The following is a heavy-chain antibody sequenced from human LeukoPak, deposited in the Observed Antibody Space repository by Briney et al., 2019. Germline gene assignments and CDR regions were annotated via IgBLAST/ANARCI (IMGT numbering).Heavy chain of an antibody. V-gene: IGHV3-48*01. J-gene: IGHJ4*02. D-gene: IGHD6-13*01. Sequence: GGSLRLSCTASGFIFSDYNMNWVRQAPGKGLEWVSYISSSAATIHYADSVKGRFTISRDNGKNSLYLQMNNLRVEDTAVYFCAREEQLVSGSWGQGTLVTVSS. CDR1: GFIFSDYN. CDR2: ISSSAATI. CDR3: AREEQLVSGS.